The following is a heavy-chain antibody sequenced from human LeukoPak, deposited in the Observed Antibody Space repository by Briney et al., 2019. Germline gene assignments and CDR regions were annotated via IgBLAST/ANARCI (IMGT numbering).Heavy chain of an antibody. Sequence: GGSLRLSCAASGFTFSSYGMHWVRQAPGKGLEWVAFIRYDGSNKYYADSVKGRFTISRDNSKNTLYLQMNSLRAEDTAVYYCAREEYSSSSSDYWGQGTLVTVSS. CDR2: IRYDGSNK. D-gene: IGHD6-6*01. CDR3: AREEYSSSSSDY. CDR1: GFTFSSYG. J-gene: IGHJ4*02. V-gene: IGHV3-30*02.